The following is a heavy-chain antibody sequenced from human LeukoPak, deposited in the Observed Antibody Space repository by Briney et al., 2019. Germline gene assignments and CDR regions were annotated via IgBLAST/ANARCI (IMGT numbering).Heavy chain of an antibody. CDR3: ARAGEWELLDGGDY. V-gene: IGHV3-30-3*01. D-gene: IGHD1-26*01. J-gene: IGHJ4*02. CDR2: ISYDGSNK. Sequence: TGGSLRLSCAASGFTFSSYAMHWVRQAPGKGLEWVAVISYDGSNKYYADSVKGRFTISRDNSKNTLYLQMNSLRAEDTAVYYCARAGEWELLDGGDYWGQGTLVTVSS. CDR1: GFTFSSYA.